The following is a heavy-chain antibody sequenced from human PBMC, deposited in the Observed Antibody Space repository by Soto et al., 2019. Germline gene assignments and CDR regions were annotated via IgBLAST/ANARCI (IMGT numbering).Heavy chain of an antibody. CDR1: GYTFTSYA. CDR3: ARGQLALRVYYYYYMDV. D-gene: IGHD1-7*01. CDR2: INAGNGNT. Sequence: QVQLVQSGAEVKKPGASVKVSCKASGYTFTSYAMHWVRQAPGQRLEWMGWINAGNGNTQYSQKFQGRVTITRDTSASTAYMELSSLRSEDTAVYYCARGQLALRVYYYYYMDVWGKGTTVTVSS. J-gene: IGHJ6*03. V-gene: IGHV1-3*01.